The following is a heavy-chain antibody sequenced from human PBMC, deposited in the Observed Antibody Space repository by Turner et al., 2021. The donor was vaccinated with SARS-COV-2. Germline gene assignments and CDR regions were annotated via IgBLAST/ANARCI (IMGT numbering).Heavy chain of an antibody. Sequence: EVQLLESGGGWGQHGGVLRLSCAASGFAFSSYAMSWVRQAPGKGLELVSVISGSGGSTYYADSVKGRFTISRDNSKNTLYLQMNSLRAEDTAVYYCAKNEMAMIVVVITLFDYWGQGTLVTVSS. CDR2: ISGSGGST. CDR3: AKNEMAMIVVVITLFDY. J-gene: IGHJ4*02. D-gene: IGHD3-22*01. V-gene: IGHV3-23*01. CDR1: GFAFSSYA.